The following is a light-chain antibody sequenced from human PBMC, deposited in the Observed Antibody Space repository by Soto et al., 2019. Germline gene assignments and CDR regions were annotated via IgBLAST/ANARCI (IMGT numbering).Light chain of an antibody. Sequence: QSVLTQPASVSGSPGQSITISCTGTSSDVGGYNYVSWYQQHPGKAPKLMIYEVTNRPSGVSNRFSGPKSGNTASLTISGLQAEDEADYYCSSYTSRSTLVFGTGTKSPS. CDR1: SSDVGGYNY. CDR2: EVT. CDR3: SSYTSRSTLV. J-gene: IGLJ1*01. V-gene: IGLV2-14*01.